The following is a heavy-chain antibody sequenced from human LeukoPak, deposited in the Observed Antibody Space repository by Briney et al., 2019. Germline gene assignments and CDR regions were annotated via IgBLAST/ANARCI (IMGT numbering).Heavy chain of an antibody. CDR3: ARGENSGYEAYYYYYGMDV. D-gene: IGHD5-12*01. V-gene: IGHV3-33*01. J-gene: IGHJ6*02. CDR1: GFTFSSYG. Sequence: GGSLRLSCAASGFTFSSYGMHWVRQAPGKGLEWVAVIWYDGSNKYYADSVKGRFTISRDNSKNTLYLQMNSLRAEDTAVYYCARGENSGYEAYYYYYGMDVWGQGATVTVSS. CDR2: IWYDGSNK.